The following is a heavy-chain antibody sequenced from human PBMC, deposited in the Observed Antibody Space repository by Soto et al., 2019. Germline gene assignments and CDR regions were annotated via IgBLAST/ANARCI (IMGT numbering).Heavy chain of an antibody. J-gene: IGHJ6*03. V-gene: IGHV1-8*01. Sequence: GASVKVSCKASGYTFTSYDINWVRQATGQGQEWMGRMNPNSGNTGYAQKFQGRVTMTRNTSISTAYMELSSLRSEDTAVYYCARGLRFGEFYYYYNYMDVWGKGTTVTVSS. CDR1: GYTFTSYD. D-gene: IGHD3-10*01. CDR3: ARGLRFGEFYYYYNYMDV. CDR2: MNPNSGNT.